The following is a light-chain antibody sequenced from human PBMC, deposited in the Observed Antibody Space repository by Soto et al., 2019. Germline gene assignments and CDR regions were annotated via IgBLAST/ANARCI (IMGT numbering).Light chain of an antibody. CDR3: QSYDNILSGPL. V-gene: IGLV1-40*01. CDR1: GSNVGASYD. J-gene: IGLJ3*02. Sequence: QPVLTQPPSVSGAPGQTITMSCTGSGSNVGASYDVDWYQVLPGAGARLLIYKNSNRPSGVPDRFSGSKSGTSASLAITGLRAEDEADYYCQSYDNILSGPLFGGGTKLTVL. CDR2: KNS.